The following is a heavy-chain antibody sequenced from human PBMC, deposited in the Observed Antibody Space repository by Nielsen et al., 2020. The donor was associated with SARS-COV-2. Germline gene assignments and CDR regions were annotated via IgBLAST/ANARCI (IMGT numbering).Heavy chain of an antibody. CDR3: AKRATSTFGDAFEI. V-gene: IGHV3-30*18. J-gene: IGHJ3*02. Sequence: GGSLRLSCAASGFTFSNYGMHWVRQAPGKGLEWVAAISYDGSNKYYADSVKGRFTISRDNSKNTLYLQMNSLRAEDTAVYYCAKRATSTFGDAFEIWGQGTMVTVSS. D-gene: IGHD3-16*01. CDR2: ISYDGSNK. CDR1: GFTFSNYG.